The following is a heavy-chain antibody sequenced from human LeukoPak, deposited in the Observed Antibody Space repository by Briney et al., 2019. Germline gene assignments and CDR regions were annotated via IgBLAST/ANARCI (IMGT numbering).Heavy chain of an antibody. J-gene: IGHJ5*02. CDR1: GGSINSDSYQ. CDR3: ARGRGGTYYWYDP. D-gene: IGHD1-26*01. Sequence: SQTLSLTCTVSGGSINSDSYQWSWIRQPAGKGMEWIGRSYTSGSTNYNPSPKNRATISVDTSKNQFSLKLTSVTAADTAVYYCARGRGGTYYWYDPWGQGALVTVSS. V-gene: IGHV4-61*02. CDR2: SYTSGST.